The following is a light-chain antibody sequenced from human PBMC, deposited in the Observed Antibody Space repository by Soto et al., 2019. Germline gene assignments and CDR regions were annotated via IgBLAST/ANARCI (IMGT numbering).Light chain of an antibody. CDR2: DAS. J-gene: IGKJ1*01. CDR3: HQYNGFPRT. V-gene: IGKV1-13*02. CDR1: QGISSY. Sequence: AIQLTQSQSSLSASLGDRVDLSCRASQGISSYLAWYQQKPGKAPKLLIYDASSLESGVPSRFSGSGSGTEFTLTISSLQPDDFATYSCHQYNGFPRTFGQGTKVDIK.